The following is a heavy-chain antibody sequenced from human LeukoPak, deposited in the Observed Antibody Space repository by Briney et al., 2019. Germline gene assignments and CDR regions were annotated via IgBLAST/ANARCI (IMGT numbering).Heavy chain of an antibody. J-gene: IGHJ5*02. CDR3: ARDGYYDFWSGYNWFDP. CDR2: IYTSGST. V-gene: IGHV4-4*07. Sequence: SETLFLTCTVSGGSISSYYWSWIRQPAGKGLEWIGRIYTSGSTNYNPSLKSRVTMSVDTSKNQFSLKLSSVTAADTAVYYCARDGYYDFWSGYNWFDPWGQGTLVTVSS. D-gene: IGHD3-3*01. CDR1: GGSISSYY.